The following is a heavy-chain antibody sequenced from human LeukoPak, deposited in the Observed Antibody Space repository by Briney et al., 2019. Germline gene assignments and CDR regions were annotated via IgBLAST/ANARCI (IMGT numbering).Heavy chain of an antibody. CDR2: INPNSGGT. D-gene: IGHD2-2*01. CDR3: ARDRRRYCSSTSCYNWFDP. CDR1: GYTFTGYY. V-gene: IGHV1-2*02. J-gene: IGHJ5*02. Sequence: ASVKVSCKASGYTFTGYYMHWVRQAPGQGLEWMGWINPNSGGTNYAQKFQGRVTMTRDTSISTAYMELSRLRSEDTAVYYCARDRRRYCSSTSCYNWFDPWGQGTLVTVSS.